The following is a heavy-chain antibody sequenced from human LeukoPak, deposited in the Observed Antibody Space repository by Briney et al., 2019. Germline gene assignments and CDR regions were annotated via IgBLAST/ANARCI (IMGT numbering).Heavy chain of an antibody. Sequence: GGSLRLSCAASGFSFSSTAMHWVRQAPGKGLEWVAVISYEGNIKYDADSVKGRFTISRDNSKNTLYLQMNSLRAEDTAVYYCAKAQDRDGYTFDYWGQGTLVTVSS. V-gene: IGHV3-30*04. J-gene: IGHJ4*02. CDR2: ISYEGNIK. CDR3: AKAQDRDGYTFDY. D-gene: IGHD5-24*01. CDR1: GFSFSSTA.